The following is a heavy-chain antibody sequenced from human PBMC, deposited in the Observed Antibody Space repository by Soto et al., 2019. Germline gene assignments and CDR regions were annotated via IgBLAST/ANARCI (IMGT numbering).Heavy chain of an antibody. CDR1: GASISSNYYY. Sequence: QLQLQESGPGLVKPSETLSLTCTVSGASISSNYYYWGWIRQPPGKGLEWIGSIHYSGNTYYNPSLKSRVTISVDTSKNQFSLELSSVTAADTAVYYCARSSVWFGEVSTVDYWGQGTLVTVSS. V-gene: IGHV4-39*01. CDR3: ARSSVWFGEVSTVDY. CDR2: IHYSGNT. J-gene: IGHJ4*02. D-gene: IGHD3-10*01.